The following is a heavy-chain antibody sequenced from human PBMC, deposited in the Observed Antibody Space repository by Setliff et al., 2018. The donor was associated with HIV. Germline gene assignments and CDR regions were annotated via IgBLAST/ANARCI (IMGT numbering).Heavy chain of an antibody. J-gene: IGHJ6*03. CDR3: ARLRAPDGYYMDV. V-gene: IGHV4-39*01. CDR1: GGSISSNNFY. CDR2: IYYTGTT. Sequence: SETLSLTCTVTGGSISSNNFYWGWIRQPPGKGLELIGSIYYTGTTYYHPSLESRVTLSVDMSRNQFSLRLTSVTAADTAVYYCARLRAPDGYYMDVWSKGTTVTVSS. D-gene: IGHD2-8*01.